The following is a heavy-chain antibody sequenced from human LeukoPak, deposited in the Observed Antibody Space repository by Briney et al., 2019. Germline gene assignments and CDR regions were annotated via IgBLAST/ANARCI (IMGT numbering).Heavy chain of an antibody. V-gene: IGHV3-15*01. Sequence: GGPLRLSCAASGFTLSNCWMNWVRQAPGKGVEWFVLLKSKTNGETRDYAETAKGRFTIARDNSKNTLYLQMNSQRGEDTAVYHCARDKGTSYLSSFDYWGQGTLVTVSS. J-gene: IGHJ4*02. CDR3: ARDKGTSYLSSFDY. CDR2: LKSKTNGETR. CDR1: GFTLSNCW. D-gene: IGHD6-6*01.